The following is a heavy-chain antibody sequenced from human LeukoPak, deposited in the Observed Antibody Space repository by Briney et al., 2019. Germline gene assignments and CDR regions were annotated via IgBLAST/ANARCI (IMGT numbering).Heavy chain of an antibody. CDR2: IFGSGGSP. CDR1: GFTFGSHA. Sequence: GGSLRLSCVASGFTFGSHAMYWVRQAPGKGLGWVAGIFGSGGSPHYADPVKGRFTISRDNSRNTVYLQINSLRAEDTAVYYCGKTTVGYSSGQKPAWPVDYWGQGTLVTVSS. CDR3: GKTTVGYSSGQKPAWPVDY. V-gene: IGHV3-23*01. D-gene: IGHD5-18*01. J-gene: IGHJ4*02.